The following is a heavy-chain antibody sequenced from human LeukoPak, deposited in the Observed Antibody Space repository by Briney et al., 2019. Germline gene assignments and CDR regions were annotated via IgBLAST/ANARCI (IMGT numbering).Heavy chain of an antibody. CDR3: ARTQTEYSYGHPYCFDY. Sequence: GGSLRLSCAASGFTFSSYWMSWVRLAPGKGLEWVANIKQDGSEKYYVDSVRGRFSISRDNSKNTLYLQMNSLRAEDTAVYYCARTQTEYSYGHPYCFDYWGQGTLVTVSS. V-gene: IGHV3-7*03. CDR1: GFTFSSYW. CDR2: IKQDGSEK. D-gene: IGHD5-18*01. J-gene: IGHJ4*02.